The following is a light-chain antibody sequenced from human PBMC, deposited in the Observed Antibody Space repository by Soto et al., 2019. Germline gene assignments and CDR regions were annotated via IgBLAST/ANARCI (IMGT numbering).Light chain of an antibody. V-gene: IGLV2-14*01. CDR2: EVS. CDR1: SSDVGGYNY. CDR3: RSYGSSSTVI. J-gene: IGLJ2*01. Sequence: QSVLTQPASVSGSPGQSITISCTGTSSDVGGYNYVSWYQQHPGKAPKLMIYEVSNRPSGVSNRFSGSKSGNTASLTISGLQAEDEADYYCRSYGSSSTVIFGGGTKVTVL.